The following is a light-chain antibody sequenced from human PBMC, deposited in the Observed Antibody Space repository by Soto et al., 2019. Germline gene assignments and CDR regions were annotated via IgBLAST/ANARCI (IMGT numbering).Light chain of an antibody. Sequence: QSVLTQPPSASGTPGQGVTISCSGSSSNIGSNYVYWYLQLPGTAPKLLIYRNDQRPSGVPDRFSGSKSGTSASLAISGLRPEDESDYYCAAWDNSLSGPVFGGGIKVTVL. V-gene: IGLV1-47*01. CDR2: RND. CDR1: SSNIGSNY. CDR3: AAWDNSLSGPV. J-gene: IGLJ2*01.